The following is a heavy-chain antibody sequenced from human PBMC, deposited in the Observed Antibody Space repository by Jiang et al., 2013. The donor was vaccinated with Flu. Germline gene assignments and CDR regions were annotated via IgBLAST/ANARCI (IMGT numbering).Heavy chain of an antibody. CDR2: ISSNGGST. V-gene: IGHV3-64*01. J-gene: IGHJ4*02. CDR1: SYA. Sequence: SYAMHWVRQXPGKGLEYVSAISSNGGSTYYANSVKGRFTISRDNSKNTLYLQMGSLRAEDMAVYYCARGLSGITMIAPVFDYWGQGTLVTVSS. CDR3: ARGLSGITMIAPVFDY. D-gene: IGHD3-22*01.